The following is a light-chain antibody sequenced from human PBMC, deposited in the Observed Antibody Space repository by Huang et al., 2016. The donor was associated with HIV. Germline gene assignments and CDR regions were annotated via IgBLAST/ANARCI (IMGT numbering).Light chain of an antibody. J-gene: IGKJ1*01. V-gene: IGKV2-30*01. CDR2: KLS. CDR1: QSLVYGDGNIY. Sequence: DVLLTQSPLSLPVTLGQPAFITCKSNQSLVYGDGNIYLNWFNQRPGPSPRRLIYKLSNRDSGVPDRFSAGGSGTDFTLWISEVEAEDVGDYYCMQASHGAATFGQGTRVDIK. CDR3: MQASHGAAT.